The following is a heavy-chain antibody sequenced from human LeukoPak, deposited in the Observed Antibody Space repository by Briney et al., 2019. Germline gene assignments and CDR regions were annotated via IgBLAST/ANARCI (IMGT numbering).Heavy chain of an antibody. J-gene: IGHJ4*02. V-gene: IGHV3-30-3*01. CDR2: ISYDGSNK. CDR3: ARDRVPFIGKYYFDY. Sequence: GSLRLSCAASGFTFSSYAMHWVRQAPGKGLEWVAVISYDGSNKYYAGSVKGRFTISRDNSKNTLYLQMNSLRAEDTAVYYCARDRVPFIGKYYFDYWGQGTLVTVSS. CDR1: GFTFSSYA. D-gene: IGHD1-26*01.